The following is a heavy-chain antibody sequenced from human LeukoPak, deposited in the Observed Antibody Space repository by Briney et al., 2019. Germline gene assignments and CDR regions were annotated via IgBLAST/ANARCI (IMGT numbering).Heavy chain of an antibody. J-gene: IGHJ4*02. V-gene: IGHV3-23*01. CDR3: AKGGGIYDSSGYYLCRY. CDR1: GFTFSTYH. D-gene: IGHD3-22*01. Sequence: GGSLRLSCAASGFTFSTYHMNWVRQAPGKGLEWVSAISGSGGSTYYADSVKGRFTISRDNSKNTLYLQMSSLRAEDTAVYYCAKGGGIYDSSGYYLCRYWGQGTLVTVSS. CDR2: ISGSGGST.